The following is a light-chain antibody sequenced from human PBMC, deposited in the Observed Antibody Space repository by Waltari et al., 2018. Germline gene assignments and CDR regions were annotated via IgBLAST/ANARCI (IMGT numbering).Light chain of an antibody. Sequence: EIVLTQSPDFQSVTPKGKVTITCRASQSIGHSLHGYHQKPDQSPELLIRYASQSISGVPSRFSGSGSGTEFTLTINGLEAEDAAVYYCHQSSRLPQTFGQGTKVEI. V-gene: IGKV6D-21*02. CDR3: HQSSRLPQT. CDR2: YAS. J-gene: IGKJ1*01. CDR1: QSIGHS.